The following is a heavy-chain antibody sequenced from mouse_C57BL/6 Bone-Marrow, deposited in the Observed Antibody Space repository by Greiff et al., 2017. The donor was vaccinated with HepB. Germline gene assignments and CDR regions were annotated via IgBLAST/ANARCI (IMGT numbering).Heavy chain of an antibody. Sequence: QVQLKQSGAELVKPGASVKLSCKASGYTFTSYWMHWVKQRPGQGLEWIGMIHPNSGSTNYNEKFKSKATLTVDKSSSTAYMQLSSLTSEDSAVYYCARSSVVYYYGSSHWYFDVWGTGTTVTVSS. CDR1: GYTFTSYW. J-gene: IGHJ1*03. D-gene: IGHD1-1*01. CDR3: ARSSVVYYYGSSHWYFDV. CDR2: IHPNSGST. V-gene: IGHV1-64*01.